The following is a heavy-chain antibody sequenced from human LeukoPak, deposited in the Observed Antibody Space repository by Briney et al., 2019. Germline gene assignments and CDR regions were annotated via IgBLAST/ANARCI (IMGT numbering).Heavy chain of an antibody. J-gene: IGHJ2*01. D-gene: IGHD2-21*02. V-gene: IGHV4-59*01. CDR2: IYYSGST. Sequence: SETLSLTCTVSGGSISSYQWSWIRQPPGKGLEWIGYIYYSGSTDYNPSLKSRVTITLDTSKNHLSLKLSSVTAADTAVYYCAKVRWAYCGGDCYDRLVPYGYFDLWGRGTLVTVSS. CDR3: AKVRWAYCGGDCYDRLVPYGYFDL. CDR1: GGSISSYQ.